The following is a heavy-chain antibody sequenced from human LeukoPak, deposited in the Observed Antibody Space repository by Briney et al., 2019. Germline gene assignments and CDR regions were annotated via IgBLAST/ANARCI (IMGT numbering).Heavy chain of an antibody. Sequence: TLSLTCTVSGGSISSGGYYWSWIRQPPGKGLEWIGYIYHSGSTYYNPSLKSRVTISVDRSKNQFSLKLSSVTAADTAVYYCARERVYNWNPGEFDYWGQGTLVTVSS. D-gene: IGHD1-20*01. V-gene: IGHV4-30-2*01. CDR2: IYHSGST. CDR3: ARERVYNWNPGEFDY. J-gene: IGHJ4*02. CDR1: GGSISSGGYY.